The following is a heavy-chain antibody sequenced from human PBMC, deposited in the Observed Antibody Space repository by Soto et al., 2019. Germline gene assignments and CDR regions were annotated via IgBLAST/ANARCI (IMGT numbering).Heavy chain of an antibody. CDR2: IYYSGST. CDR3: ARATMVRGVIIFQAAVRFDP. D-gene: IGHD3-10*01. V-gene: IGHV4-39*01. Sequence: SETLSLTCTVSGGSISSSSYYWGWIRQPPGKGLEWIGSIYYSGSTYYNPSLKSRVTISVDTSKNQFSLKLSSVTAADTAVYYCARATMVRGVIIFQAAVRFDPWGQGTLVTVSS. CDR1: GGSISSSSYY. J-gene: IGHJ5*02.